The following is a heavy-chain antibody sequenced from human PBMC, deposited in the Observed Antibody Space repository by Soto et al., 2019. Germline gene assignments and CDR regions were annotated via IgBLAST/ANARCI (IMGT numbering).Heavy chain of an antibody. V-gene: IGHV3-23*01. CDR1: SCA. D-gene: IGHD3-10*01. J-gene: IGHJ3*02. CDR3: AKVWNYYGSGSYSHHDAFAI. CDR2: LSGSGGST. Sequence: SCAWGSXVQSPRNRLQRVSALSGSGGSTYSADSVKGRFTIFRDNSKNTLYLQMNSLRGEDMAVYYCAKVWNYYGSGSYSHHDAFAIWGHGTMVNVSS.